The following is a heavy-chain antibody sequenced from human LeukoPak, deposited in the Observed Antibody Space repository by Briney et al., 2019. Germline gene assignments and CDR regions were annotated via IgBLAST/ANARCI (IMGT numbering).Heavy chain of an antibody. CDR3: AKDMKSFTAWGGAFDI. Sequence: QPGGSLRLSCAASGFTFDDYAMHWVRQAPGKGLEWVSGISWNSGSIGYADSVKGRFTISRDNAKNSLYLQMNSLRAEDMALYYCAKDMKSFTAWGGAFDIWAKGQWSPSLQ. V-gene: IGHV3-9*03. CDR2: ISWNSGSI. CDR1: GFTFDDYA. J-gene: IGHJ3*02. D-gene: IGHD3-16*01.